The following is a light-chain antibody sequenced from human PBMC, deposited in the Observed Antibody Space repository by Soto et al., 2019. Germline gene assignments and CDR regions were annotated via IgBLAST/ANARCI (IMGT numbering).Light chain of an antibody. V-gene: IGKV1-5*01. CDR3: QQYNSYSGTWT. CDR1: QSISSW. J-gene: IGKJ1*01. Sequence: DIQMTQSPSTLSASVGDRVTITCRASQSISSWLAWYQQKPGKAPKLLIYDASSLESGVPSRFSGSGSGTEFTLTISSLQPDDFATYYCQQYNSYSGTWTFGQGTKVE. CDR2: DAS.